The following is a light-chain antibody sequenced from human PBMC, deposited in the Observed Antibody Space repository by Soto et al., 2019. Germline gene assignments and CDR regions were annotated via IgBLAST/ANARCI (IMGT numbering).Light chain of an antibody. V-gene: IGKV3D-20*02. J-gene: IGKJ3*01. CDR2: GAS. Sequence: EIVLTQSPGTLSLSPGERATLSCRASQSVSNNYLAWYQQKPGQAPRLLIYGASNRATGIPDRFSGSGSGTDFTLTISRLEPEDFAVYYCQQCSNWPEITFGPGTKVDIK. CDR3: QQCSNWPEIT. CDR1: QSVSNNY.